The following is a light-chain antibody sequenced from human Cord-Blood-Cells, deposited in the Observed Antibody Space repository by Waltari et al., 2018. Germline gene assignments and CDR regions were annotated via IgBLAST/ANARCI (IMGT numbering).Light chain of an antibody. CDR3: QQRSNWPLT. J-gene: IGKJ4*01. CDR1: QSVSSY. CDR2: DAS. V-gene: IGKV3-11*01. Sequence: EIVLTQSPATLSLSPGDRANLSCRAGQSVSSYLAWSQQKPGPAPRLLIYDASNRATGIPARFSGSGSGTDFTLTISSLEPEDFAVYYCQQRSNWPLTFGGGTKVEIK.